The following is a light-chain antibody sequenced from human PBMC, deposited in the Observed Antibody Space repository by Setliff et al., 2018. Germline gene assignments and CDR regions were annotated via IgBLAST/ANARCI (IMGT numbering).Light chain of an antibody. V-gene: IGLV2-14*01. CDR2: EVR. J-gene: IGLJ2*01. Sequence: QSALTQPASVSGSPGQSITISCTGTSSDVGGYNYVSWYQQHPGKAPELMIYEVRHRPSGVSNRFSGSQSGNTASLTISGLQAEDEADYYCSSYTGSSTLFGGGTKGTVL. CDR3: SSYTGSSTL. CDR1: SSDVGGYNY.